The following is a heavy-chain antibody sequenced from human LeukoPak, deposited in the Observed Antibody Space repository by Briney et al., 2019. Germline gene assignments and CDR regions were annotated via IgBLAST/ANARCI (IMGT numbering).Heavy chain of an antibody. CDR2: IYYSGST. Sequence: SQTLSLTCTVSGGSISSGGYYWSWIRQHPGKGLEWIGYIYYSGSTYYNPSLKSRVTISGDTSKNQFSLKRSSVTAADTAVYYFAGGSPLYDSRRGVDYWGQGTLVTVSS. CDR1: GGSISSGGYY. CDR3: AGGSPLYDSRRGVDY. V-gene: IGHV4-31*03. D-gene: IGHD3-22*01. J-gene: IGHJ4*02.